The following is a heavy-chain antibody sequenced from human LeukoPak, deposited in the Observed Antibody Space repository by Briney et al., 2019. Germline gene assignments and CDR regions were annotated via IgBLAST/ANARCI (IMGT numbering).Heavy chain of an antibody. D-gene: IGHD6-6*01. CDR2: IYPGDSFP. Sequence: GESLKTSRRGSGNSFTSYLIGWVRQMPGKGLEWMLIIYPGDSFPIYRTSFEGPVTISADKSITTTHFQYSSLKASDTAIYYCSRRSSIATRLFDFWGQGNLVTVSS. J-gene: IGHJ4*02. V-gene: IGHV5-51*01. CDR1: GNSFTSYL. CDR3: SRRSSIATRLFDF.